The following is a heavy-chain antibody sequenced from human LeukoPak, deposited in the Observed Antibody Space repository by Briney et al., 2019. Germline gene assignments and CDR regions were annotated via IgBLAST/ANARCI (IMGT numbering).Heavy chain of an antibody. Sequence: SETLSLTCTVSGGSISSYYWSWIRQPAGKGLEWIGYIYYSGSTYYNPSLKSRVTISVDTSKNQFSLKLSSVTAAGTAVYYCARGIHYYDSSGVNFDYWGQGTLVTVSS. CDR3: ARGIHYYDSSGVNFDY. CDR2: IYYSGST. D-gene: IGHD3-22*01. CDR1: GGSISSYY. V-gene: IGHV4-59*06. J-gene: IGHJ4*02.